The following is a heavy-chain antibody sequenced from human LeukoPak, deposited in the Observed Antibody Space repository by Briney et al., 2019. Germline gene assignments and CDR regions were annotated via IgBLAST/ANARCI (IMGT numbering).Heavy chain of an antibody. CDR3: AALGYCSGGSCPKLTSDFDY. CDR1: GYTLTELS. J-gene: IGHJ4*02. V-gene: IGHV1-24*01. D-gene: IGHD2-15*01. CDR2: FDPEDGET. Sequence: ASVKVSCKVSGYTLTELSMHWVRQAPGKGLGWMGGFDPEDGETIYAQKFQGRVTMTEDTSTDTAYMELSSLRSEDTAVYYCAALGYCSGGSCPKLTSDFDYWGQGTLVTVSS.